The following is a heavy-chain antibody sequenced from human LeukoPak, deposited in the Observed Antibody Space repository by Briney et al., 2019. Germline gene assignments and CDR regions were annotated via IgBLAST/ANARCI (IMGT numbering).Heavy chain of an antibody. CDR3: ASRGEVLYGDYDAHDY. CDR1: GYSISSGYY. V-gene: IGHV4-38-2*02. Sequence: SETLSLTCTVSGYSISSGYYWGWIRQPPGKGLEWIGSIYHSGSTCYNPSLKSRVTISVDTSKNQFSLKLSSVTAADTAVYYCASRGEVLYGDYDAHDYWGQGTLVTVSS. D-gene: IGHD4-17*01. J-gene: IGHJ4*02. CDR2: IYHSGST.